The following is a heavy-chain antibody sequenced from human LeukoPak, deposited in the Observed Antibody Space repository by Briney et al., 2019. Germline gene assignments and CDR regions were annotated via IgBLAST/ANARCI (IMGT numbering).Heavy chain of an antibody. Sequence: SETLSLTCAVYDESFSAYSWSWIRQPPGKGLEWIGDINHSGSTNYNPSLKSRVTVSVDTSKNQFSLKLIFVTVADTAVYYCARGRALFQTFEYFHRWGQGTLVTVSS. V-gene: IGHV4-34*01. D-gene: IGHD2-21*01. CDR3: ARGRALFQTFEYFHR. J-gene: IGHJ1*01. CDR1: DESFSAYS. CDR2: INHSGST.